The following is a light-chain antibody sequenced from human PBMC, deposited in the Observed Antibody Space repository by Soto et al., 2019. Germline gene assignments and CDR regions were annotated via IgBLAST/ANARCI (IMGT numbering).Light chain of an antibody. CDR1: QSVGSN. CDR3: QQYNDWPRT. V-gene: IGKV3-15*01. J-gene: IGKJ1*01. CDR2: GPS. Sequence: EIVMTQSPATLSVSPGERDTLSCRASQSVGSNLAWYQQRPGQAPRLLIYGPSIRATGVPASFSGSGSGTEFTLTISNLQSEDFAVYCCQQYNDWPRTFGQGTKVEIK.